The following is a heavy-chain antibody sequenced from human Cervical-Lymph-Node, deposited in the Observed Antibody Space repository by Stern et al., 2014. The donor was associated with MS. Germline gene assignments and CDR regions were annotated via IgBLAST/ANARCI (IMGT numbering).Heavy chain of an antibody. CDR2: ISSRSGYI. CDR3: ARSSASGDYYYGMDV. J-gene: IGHJ6*02. CDR1: GFTFSSYS. D-gene: IGHD1-26*01. V-gene: IGHV3-21*01. Sequence: EDQLVESGGGLVKPGGSLRLSCAASGFTFSSYSMNWVRQAPGKGLEWVSSISSRSGYIYYSDSVKGRFTISRDNAKNSLYLQMNSLRAEDTAVFYCARSSASGDYYYGMDVWGQGTTVTVSS.